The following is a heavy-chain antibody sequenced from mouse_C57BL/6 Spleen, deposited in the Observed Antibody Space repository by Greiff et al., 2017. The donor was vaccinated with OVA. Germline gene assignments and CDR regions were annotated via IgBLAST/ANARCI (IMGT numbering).Heavy chain of an antibody. V-gene: IGHV2-9-1*01. D-gene: IGHD1-1*01. CDR1: GFSLTSYA. CDR3: ARNTDYYDGYYFDY. Sequence: VKLMESGPGLVAPSQSLSITCTVSGFSLTSYAISWVRQPPGKGLEWLGVIWTGGGTNYNSALKSRLSISKDNSKSQVFLKMNSLQTDDTARYYCARNTDYYDGYYFDYWGQGTTLTVSS. CDR2: IWTGGGT. J-gene: IGHJ2*01.